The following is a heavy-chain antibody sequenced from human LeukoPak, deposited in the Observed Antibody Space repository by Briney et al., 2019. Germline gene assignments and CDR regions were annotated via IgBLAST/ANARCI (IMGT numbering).Heavy chain of an antibody. J-gene: IGHJ4*02. V-gene: IGHV3-23*01. CDR3: AKSRLGYCSSSSCSGYYFDF. CDR1: GFTFSNSG. CDR2: ISFRGGST. D-gene: IGHD2-2*01. Sequence: PGGSLRLSCAASGFTFSNSGMSWVRQAPGKGLDWVSIISFRGGSTYYADSVKGRFTISRDNSNSTLHLKMDRLRAEDTAVYYCAKSRLGYCSSSSCSGYYFDFWGQGTLVTVSS.